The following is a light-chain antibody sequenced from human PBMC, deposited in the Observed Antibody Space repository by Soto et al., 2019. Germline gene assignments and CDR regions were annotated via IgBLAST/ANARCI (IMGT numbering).Light chain of an antibody. CDR1: QSIGSY. Sequence: EIVLTQSPATLSVSPGERATLSCRASQSIGSYLAWYQQKPGQIPRLLIYAASTRATGIPARCSGSGSGTEFTLTISSLELEDFAVYFGQPPRTFGEGTKVDIK. CDR2: AAS. CDR3: QPPRT. V-gene: IGKV3-15*01. J-gene: IGKJ1*01.